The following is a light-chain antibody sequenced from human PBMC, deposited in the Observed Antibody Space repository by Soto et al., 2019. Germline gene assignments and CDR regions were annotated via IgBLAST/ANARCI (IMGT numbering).Light chain of an antibody. CDR2: DAS. J-gene: IGKJ4*01. CDR3: QQRYSWPPLT. CDR1: QSVRTY. V-gene: IGKV3-11*01. Sequence: EIVLTQSPATLSLSPGETATLSCRASQSVRTYLAWYQQKPGQAPRLLIYDASNGATGIPARFSGSGSGTDFTLSISSLEPEDFAVYYCQQRYSWPPLTFGGGTKVEIK.